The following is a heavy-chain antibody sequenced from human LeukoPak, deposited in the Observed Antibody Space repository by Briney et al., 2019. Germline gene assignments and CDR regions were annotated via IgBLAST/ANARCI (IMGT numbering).Heavy chain of an antibody. CDR2: VYYSGST. CDR3: ARQESGMVATSNQYYFDY. CDR1: GGSISSSSYY. J-gene: IGHJ4*02. D-gene: IGHD5-12*01. V-gene: IGHV4-39*01. Sequence: PSETLSLTCTVSGGSISSSSYYWGWIRQPPGKGLEWIGSVYYSGSTYYNPSLKSRVTISVETSKNQFSLNLSSVTAADTAVYYCARQESGMVATSNQYYFDYWGQGTLVTVSS.